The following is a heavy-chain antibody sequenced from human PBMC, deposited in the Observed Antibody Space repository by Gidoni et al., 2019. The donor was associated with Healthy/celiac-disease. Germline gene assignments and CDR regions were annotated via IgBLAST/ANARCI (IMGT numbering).Heavy chain of an antibody. V-gene: IGHV3-23*01. J-gene: IGHJ4*02. CDR3: AKEGYCSGGSCYSSYFDY. CDR1: GFTFSSDA. Sequence: EVQLLESGGGLVQPGGSLRLSCAASGFTFSSDAMSWVRQAPGKGMGWVSAISGSGGSTYYADSVKGRFTISRDNSKNTLYLQMNSLRAEDTAVYYCAKEGYCSGGSCYSSYFDYWGQGTLVTVSS. D-gene: IGHD2-15*01. CDR2: ISGSGGST.